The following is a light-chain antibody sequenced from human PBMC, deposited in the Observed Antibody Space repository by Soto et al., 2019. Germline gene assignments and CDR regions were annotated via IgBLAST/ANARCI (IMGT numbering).Light chain of an antibody. CDR1: QSVSSN. V-gene: IGKV3-15*01. CDR2: GAS. Sequence: EIVMTQSPATLSVSPVERATLSCRASQSVSSNLAWYQQKPGQAPRLLIYGASTRATGIPARFSGSGSGTEFTLTISSLQSEDFAVYYCQQYNSKTFGQGTKVDIK. J-gene: IGKJ1*01. CDR3: QQYNSKT.